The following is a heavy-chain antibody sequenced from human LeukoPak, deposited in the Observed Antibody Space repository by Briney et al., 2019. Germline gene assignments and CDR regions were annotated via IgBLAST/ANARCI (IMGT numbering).Heavy chain of an antibody. CDR1: GFTFSGHG. D-gene: IGHD6-19*01. Sequence: GGPWSLSCEAPGFTFSGHGINWVRQAPGKGLGWVSSISTISSYIYYADSVKGRFTVSRDNAQNSLYLQMNSLRAEDTAVYYCARDAPFCSGCFDYWGQGTLVTVSS. V-gene: IGHV3-21*01. J-gene: IGHJ4*02. CDR3: ARDAPFCSGCFDY. CDR2: ISTISSYI.